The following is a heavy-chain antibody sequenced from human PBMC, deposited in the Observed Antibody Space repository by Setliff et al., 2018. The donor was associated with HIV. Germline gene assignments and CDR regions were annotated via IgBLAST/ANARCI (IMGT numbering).Heavy chain of an antibody. CDR1: GLTFSNYW. CDR3: ARGPQYNFWGGYLGL. CDR2: IDSGGSDT. V-gene: IGHV3-74*01. J-gene: IGHJ4*02. D-gene: IGHD3-3*01. Sequence: LRLSCAASGLTFSNYWMHWVRQAPGKGLEWVSRIDSGGSDTNYADSVRGRFTISRDNAKNTVYLQLTSLRAEDTAVYYCARGPQYNFWGGYLGLWGQGTLVTVSS.